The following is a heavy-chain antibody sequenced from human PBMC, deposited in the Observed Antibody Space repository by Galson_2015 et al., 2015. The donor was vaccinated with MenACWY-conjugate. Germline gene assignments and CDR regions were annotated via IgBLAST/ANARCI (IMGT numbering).Heavy chain of an antibody. D-gene: IGHD2-2*01. CDR1: GASISRNNW. Sequence: LSLTCAVSGASISRNNWWSWVRQPPGKGLEWVGEIYHSGSTKYNPSLESRVTMSVDKSKMQFSVKLSSVTAADTAVYYCARGRFPYWVVVPATTNWFDPWGQGTLVTVSS. V-gene: IGHV4-4*02. CDR3: ARGRFPYWVVVPATTNWFDP. CDR2: IYHSGST. J-gene: IGHJ5*02.